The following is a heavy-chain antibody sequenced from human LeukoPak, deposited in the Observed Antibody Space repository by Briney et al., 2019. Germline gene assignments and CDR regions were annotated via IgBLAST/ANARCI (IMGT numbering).Heavy chain of an antibody. D-gene: IGHD6-13*01. CDR2: ISGSGGST. CDR3: AKDNSNWSFDY. CDR1: GFTFSSYA. J-gene: IGHJ4*02. V-gene: IGHV3-23*01. Sequence: HPGGSLRLSCAASGFTFSSYAMSWVRQAPGKGLEWVSAISGSGGSTYYAGSVKGRFTISRDNSKNTLYLQMNRLRAEDTAIYYCAKDNSNWSFDYWGQGTLVTVSS.